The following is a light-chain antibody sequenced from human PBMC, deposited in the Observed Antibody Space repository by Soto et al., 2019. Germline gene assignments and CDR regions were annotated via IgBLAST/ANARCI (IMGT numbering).Light chain of an antibody. CDR2: GAS. CDR1: QSVSNNY. CDR3: QQYNNWPPIT. Sequence: DIVLSWSPYNRARLPWKIXDMSFMTIQSVSNNYLAWYQQKPGQAPRLLIYGASNRATCIPDRFSGSGSGTDFTLTISILEPEDFAVYYCQQYNNWPPITFGEGTRLEIK. J-gene: IGKJ5*01. V-gene: IGKV3-20*01.